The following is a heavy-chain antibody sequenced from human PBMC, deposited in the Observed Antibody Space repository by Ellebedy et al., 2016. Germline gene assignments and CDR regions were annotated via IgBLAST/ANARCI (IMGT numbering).Heavy chain of an antibody. J-gene: IGHJ4*02. D-gene: IGHD3-16*01. CDR1: GDSISSSSYY. CDR3: ARGLGYFDY. V-gene: IGHV4-39*01. CDR2: INYSGST. Sequence: SETLSLTXTVSGDSISSSSYYWGWIRQPPGKGLEWIGSINYSGSTYYNPSLKSRVTVSVDTSSNQFSLKLSSVTAADTAVYYCARGLGYFDYWGQGTLVTVSS.